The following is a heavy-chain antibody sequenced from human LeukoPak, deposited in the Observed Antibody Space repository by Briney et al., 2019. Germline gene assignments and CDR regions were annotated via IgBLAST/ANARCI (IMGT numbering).Heavy chain of an antibody. Sequence: GGSLRRSXAASGFTFSSYAMSWVRQAPGKGLEWVSAISGSGGSTYYADSVKGRFTISRDNSKNTLYLQMNSLRAEDTAVYYCAKDRSTYYDFWSGLNDYWGQGTLVTVSS. D-gene: IGHD3-3*01. CDR1: GFTFSSYA. V-gene: IGHV3-23*01. CDR3: AKDRSTYYDFWSGLNDY. J-gene: IGHJ4*02. CDR2: ISGSGGST.